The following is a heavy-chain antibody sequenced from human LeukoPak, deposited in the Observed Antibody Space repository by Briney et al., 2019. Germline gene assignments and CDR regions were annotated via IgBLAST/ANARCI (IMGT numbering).Heavy chain of an antibody. CDR2: INHSGST. Sequence: PSETLSLTCAVYGGSFSGYYWSWIRQPPGKGLEWIGEINHSGSTNYNPSLKSRVTISVDTSKNQFSLKLSSVTAADTAVYYCAGHEYSSSSLDYWGQGTLVTVSS. D-gene: IGHD6-6*01. V-gene: IGHV4-34*01. J-gene: IGHJ4*02. CDR1: GGSFSGYY. CDR3: AGHEYSSSSLDY.